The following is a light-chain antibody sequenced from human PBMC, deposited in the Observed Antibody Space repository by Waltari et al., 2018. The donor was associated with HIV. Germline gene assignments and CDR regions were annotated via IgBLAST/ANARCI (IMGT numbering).Light chain of an antibody. CDR2: ANS. V-gene: IGLV1-40*01. CDR1: SSNIGANFD. J-gene: IGLJ1*01. CDR3: QSFDSSLNAYV. Sequence: QSVLTQAPSVSGAPGQRVTISCTGSSSNIGANFDVHWYQLLPGSSPKLLIFANSNRPSGVPARFSGSKSGTSASLAITGLHPEDEAEYYCQSFDSSLNAYVFGTGTTVIVL.